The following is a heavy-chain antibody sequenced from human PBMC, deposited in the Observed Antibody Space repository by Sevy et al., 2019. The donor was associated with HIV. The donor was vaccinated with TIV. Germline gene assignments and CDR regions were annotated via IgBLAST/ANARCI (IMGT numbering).Heavy chain of an antibody. V-gene: IGHV4-39*01. CDR2: IYDSGST. CDR1: GGSIGTSSYY. Sequence: SETLSLTCTVSGGSIGTSSYYWGWIRQSPGKGLEWIGSIYDSGSTYYNPSLKSRVTISVDTSKTQFSLKLRSVTAADTAVYYCARHPHGDYADSVDPWGQGTLVTVSS. CDR3: ARHPHGDYADSVDP. D-gene: IGHD4-17*01. J-gene: IGHJ5*02.